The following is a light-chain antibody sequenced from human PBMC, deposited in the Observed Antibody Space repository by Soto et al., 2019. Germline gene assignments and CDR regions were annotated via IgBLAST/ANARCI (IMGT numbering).Light chain of an antibody. CDR3: SSYAGSNNVV. CDR1: SSDVGAYNY. V-gene: IGLV2-8*01. Sequence: QSVLTQPPSASGSPGQSVTLSCTGTSSDVGAYNYVSWYQQHPGKAPKLVIYEVSKRPSGVPDRFSGPQSGNTASLTVSGLQAEDEAEYYCSSYAGSNNVVFGGGTKLTVL. J-gene: IGLJ3*02. CDR2: EVS.